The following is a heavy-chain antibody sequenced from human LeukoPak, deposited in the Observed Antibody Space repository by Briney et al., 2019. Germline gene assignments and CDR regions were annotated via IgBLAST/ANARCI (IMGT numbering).Heavy chain of an antibody. CDR2: INHSGST. J-gene: IGHJ4*02. V-gene: IGHV4-34*01. D-gene: IGHD5-18*01. Sequence: SETLSLTCPVYGGSFSGYYWSWIRQPPAKGLEWIGEINHSGSTNYNPSLKSRVTISVDTSKNQFSLKLSSGTAADTAVYYCARVYSYGYVNYWGQGTLVTVSS. CDR3: ARVYSYGYVNY. CDR1: GGSFSGYY.